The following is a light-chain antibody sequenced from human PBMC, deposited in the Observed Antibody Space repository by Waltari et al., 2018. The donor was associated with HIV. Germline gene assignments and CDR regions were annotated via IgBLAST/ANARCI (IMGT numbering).Light chain of an antibody. V-gene: IGKV1-5*03. CDR1: QSISDW. J-gene: IGKJ1*01. CDR2: KAS. CDR3: QQYDTCPWT. Sequence: DIQLTQSPSTLSASIGDRVTITCRASQSISDWLAWYQQLPGRAPNLLIYKASNLQSGVPPRFSGSGSGTEFTLSINGLQPEDVATYYCQQYDTCPWTFGLGTKVEIK.